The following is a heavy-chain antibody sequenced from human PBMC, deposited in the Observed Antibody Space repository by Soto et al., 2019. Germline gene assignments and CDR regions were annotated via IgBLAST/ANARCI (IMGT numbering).Heavy chain of an antibody. D-gene: IGHD5-18*01. V-gene: IGHV3-21*01. J-gene: IGHJ6*02. CDR1: GFTFSSYS. CDR2: ISSSSSYI. Sequence: EVQLVESGGGLVKPGGSLRLSCAASGFTFSSYSMNWVRQAPGKGLEWVSSISSSSSYIYYADSVKGRFTISRDNAKNSLYLQMNSLRAEDTAVYYCARDGSLTPLQEAAIGVYYYYGMDVWGQGTTVTVSS. CDR3: ARDGSLTPLQEAAIGVYYYYGMDV.